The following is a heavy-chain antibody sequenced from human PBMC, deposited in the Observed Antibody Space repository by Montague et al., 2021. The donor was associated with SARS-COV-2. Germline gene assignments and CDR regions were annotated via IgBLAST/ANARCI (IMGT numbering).Heavy chain of an antibody. CDR2: IYYSGST. CDR1: GGSVSSYY. V-gene: IGHV4-59*02. D-gene: IGHD3-3*01. CDR3: ARAGGIYDYWSGYSSSAGLFDP. Sequence: SETLSLTCTVYGGSVSSYYWSWIRQSPGKGLQWLGYIYYSGSTDYNPSLKSRVTMSVDTSKNQLSLRLNSVTTADTAVYFCARAGGIYDYWSGYSSSAGLFDPWGQGILVTVSS. J-gene: IGHJ5*02.